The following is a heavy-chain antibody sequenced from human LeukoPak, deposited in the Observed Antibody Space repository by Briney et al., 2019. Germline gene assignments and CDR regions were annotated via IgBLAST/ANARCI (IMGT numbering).Heavy chain of an antibody. CDR2: IYYSGST. CDR3: ARGSYYYGSGSPNWFDP. D-gene: IGHD3-10*01. CDR1: GGSISSSSYY. V-gene: IGHV4-39*01. Sequence: PSEILSLTCTVSGGSISSSSYYWGWIRQPPGKGLEWIGSIYYSGSTYYNPSLKSRVTISVDTSKNQFSLKLSSVTAADTAVYYCARGSYYYGSGSPNWFDPWGQGTLVTVSS. J-gene: IGHJ5*02.